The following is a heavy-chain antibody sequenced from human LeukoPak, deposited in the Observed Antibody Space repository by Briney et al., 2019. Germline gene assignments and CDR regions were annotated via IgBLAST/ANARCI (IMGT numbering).Heavy chain of an antibody. CDR1: GFTFSSYG. CDR3: ARAPYYDILTGYYNSFEY. V-gene: IGHV3-30*02. J-gene: IGHJ4*02. Sequence: GGSLRLSCAASGFTFSSYGMHWVRQAPGKGLEWVAFIRYDGSNKYYADSVKGRFTISRDNARDSLYLQMNSLRAEDTAVYYCARAPYYDILTGYYNSFEYWGQGTLVTVSS. CDR2: IRYDGSNK. D-gene: IGHD3-9*01.